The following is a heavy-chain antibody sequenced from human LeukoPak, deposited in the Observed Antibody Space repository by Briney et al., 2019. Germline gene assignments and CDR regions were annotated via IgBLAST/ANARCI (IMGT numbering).Heavy chain of an antibody. Sequence: SETLSLTCGVYGGSFRGYYWSWIRQPPGKGLEWIGEIIHSGSTNYNPSLKSRVTISVDTSKYQFSLKLSSVTAADTAVYYCARGRGCSSTSCYNWFDPWGQGTLVTVSS. CDR2: IIHSGST. CDR1: GGSFRGYY. J-gene: IGHJ5*02. CDR3: ARGRGCSSTSCYNWFDP. D-gene: IGHD2-2*01. V-gene: IGHV4-34*01.